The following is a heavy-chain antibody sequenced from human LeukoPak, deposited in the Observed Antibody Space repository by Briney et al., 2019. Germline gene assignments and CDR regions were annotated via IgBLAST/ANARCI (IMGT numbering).Heavy chain of an antibody. CDR1: GYTFTSYG. V-gene: IGHV1-2*02. CDR2: INPNSGGT. Sequence: ASVKVSCKASGYTFTSYGISWMRQAPGQGLEWMGWINPNSGGTNYAQKFQGRVTMTRDTSISTAYMELSRLRSDDTAVYYCARAYAEYFQHWGQGTLVTVSS. CDR3: ARAYAEYFQH. J-gene: IGHJ1*01.